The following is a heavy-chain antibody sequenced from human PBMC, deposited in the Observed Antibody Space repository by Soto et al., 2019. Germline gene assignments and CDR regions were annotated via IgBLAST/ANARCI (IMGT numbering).Heavy chain of an antibody. CDR1: GFTVDDYA. CDR3: AKDPRSGSNTYYGMDV. CDR2: ISWNSGSI. D-gene: IGHD3-3*01. J-gene: IGHJ6*01. V-gene: IGHV3-9*01. Sequence: SLRLSCASSGFTVDDYAMHWVRQAPGKGLEWVSGISWNSGSIGYADSVKGRFTISRDNAKNSLYLQMNSLRAEDTALYYCAKDPRSGSNTYYGMDVWGQGTTVTVSS.